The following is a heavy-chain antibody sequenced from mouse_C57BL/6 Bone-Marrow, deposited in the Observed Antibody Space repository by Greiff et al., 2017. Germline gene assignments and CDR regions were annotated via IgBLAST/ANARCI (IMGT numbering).Heavy chain of an antibody. D-gene: IGHD1-1*01. CDR3: ARRYGSSLWYFDV. CDR2: IYPGSGST. CDR1: GYTFTSYW. Sequence: QVQLKQPGAELVKPGASVKMSCKASGYTFTSYWITWVKQRPGQGLEWIGDIYPGSGSTNYNEKFKSKATLTVDTSSSTAYMQLSSLTSEDSAVXYCARRYGSSLWYFDVWGTGTTVTVSS. V-gene: IGHV1-55*01. J-gene: IGHJ1*03.